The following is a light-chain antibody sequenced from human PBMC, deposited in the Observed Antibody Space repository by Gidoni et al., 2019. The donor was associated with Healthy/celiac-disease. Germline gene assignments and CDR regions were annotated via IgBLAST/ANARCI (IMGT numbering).Light chain of an antibody. CDR3: QHYDNLPA. Sequence: DIQMTQSPSSLSASVGDRVTITCQASQDISNYLTWYQQKPGKAPKLLIYDASNLETGVPSRFSGSGSGTDFTFTISSLQPEDIATYYCQHYDNLPAFGGGTKVEIK. CDR2: DAS. V-gene: IGKV1-33*01. CDR1: QDISNY. J-gene: IGKJ4*01.